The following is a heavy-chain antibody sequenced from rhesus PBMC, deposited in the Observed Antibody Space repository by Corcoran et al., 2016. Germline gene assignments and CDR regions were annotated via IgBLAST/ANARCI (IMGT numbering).Heavy chain of an antibody. J-gene: IGHJ4*01. D-gene: IGHD3-3*01. Sequence: QVTLKESGPALVKPTQTLTLTCTFSGFSLSTSGMGVGWIRQPSRKTLEWLAHIYWDDDKRYSTSLKSRLTISKDTSKNQVVLTMTNMDPMDTATYYCARSRNYNFWSGYYFDYWGQGVLVTVSS. V-gene: IGHV2-174*02. CDR3: ARSRNYNFWSGYYFDY. CDR1: GFSLSTSGMG. CDR2: IYWDDDK.